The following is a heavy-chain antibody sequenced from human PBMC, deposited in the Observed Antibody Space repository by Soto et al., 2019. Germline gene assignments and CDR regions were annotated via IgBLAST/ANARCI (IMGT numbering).Heavy chain of an antibody. V-gene: IGHV4-30-4*01. D-gene: IGHD3-10*01. CDR1: GGSISSGDYY. Sequence: SETLSLTCTVSGGSISSGDYYWSWIRQPPGKGLEWIGYIYYSGNTYYNPSLKSRVTISVDTSKNQFSLKLSSVTAADTAVYYCARGMVRGVIDWLDPWGQGTLVTVSS. J-gene: IGHJ5*02. CDR2: IYYSGNT. CDR3: ARGMVRGVIDWLDP.